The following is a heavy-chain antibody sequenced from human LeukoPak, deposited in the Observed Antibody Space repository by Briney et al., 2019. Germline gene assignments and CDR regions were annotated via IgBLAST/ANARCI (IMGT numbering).Heavy chain of an antibody. Sequence: ASVKVSCMASGYTFTSYDINWVRQAPGQGLEWMGGIIPIFGTANYAQKFQGRVTITADESTSTAYMELSSLRSEDTAVYYCAYYYDSSGYSWFDPWGQGTLVTVSS. CDR3: AYYYDSSGYSWFDP. V-gene: IGHV1-69*13. CDR1: GYTFTSYD. CDR2: IIPIFGTA. J-gene: IGHJ5*02. D-gene: IGHD3-22*01.